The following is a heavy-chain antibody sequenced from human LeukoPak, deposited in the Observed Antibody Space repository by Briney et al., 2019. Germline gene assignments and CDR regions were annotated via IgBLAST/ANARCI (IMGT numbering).Heavy chain of an antibody. CDR2: FDPEDGET. J-gene: IGHJ5*02. D-gene: IGHD2-15*01. V-gene: IGHV1-24*01. Sequence: ASVKVSCKVSGYTLTELSMHWVRQAPGKGLEWMGGFDPEDGETIYAQKFQGRVTMTEDTSTDTAYMELSRLTSDDTAVYYCARAGGRSRFDPWGQGTLVTVSS. CDR3: ARAGGRSRFDP. CDR1: GYTLTELS.